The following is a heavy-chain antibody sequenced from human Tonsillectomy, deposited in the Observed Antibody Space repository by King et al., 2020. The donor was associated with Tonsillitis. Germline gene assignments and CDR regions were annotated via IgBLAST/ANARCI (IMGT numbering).Heavy chain of an antibody. J-gene: IGHJ6*02. Sequence: QLQESGPGLVKPSETLSLACTVSSGSISSSTYYWGWIRQPPGETLDWIGSIYYSGSTYYNPSLKSRVTIFLDTPKHQFYLKLSSVTAADTAVYFCARHSSYSVGSMDVGGQGTTVTVSS. D-gene: IGHD3-10*02. CDR1: SGSISSSTYY. CDR3: ARHSSYSVGSMDV. CDR2: IYYSGST. V-gene: IGHV4-39*01.